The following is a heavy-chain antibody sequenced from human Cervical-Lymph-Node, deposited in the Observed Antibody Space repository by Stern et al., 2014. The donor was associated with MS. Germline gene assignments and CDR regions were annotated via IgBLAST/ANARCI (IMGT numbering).Heavy chain of an antibody. J-gene: IGHJ4*02. V-gene: IGHV3-21*01. D-gene: IGHD1-26*01. Sequence: EDQLVESGGGLVKPGGSLRLSCAASGFTFSGYIMNWVRQAPGKGLEWVSSITSSSGYIYYADSVKGRFTISRDNAKNSLYLQMNSLRVEDTAVYYCARARGSYSLDYWGQGALVTVSS. CDR2: ITSSSGYI. CDR1: GFTFSGYI. CDR3: ARARGSYSLDY.